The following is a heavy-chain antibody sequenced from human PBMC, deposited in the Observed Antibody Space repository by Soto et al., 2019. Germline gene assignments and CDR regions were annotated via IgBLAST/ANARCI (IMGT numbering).Heavy chain of an antibody. Sequence: QVQLVQSGAELKKPGASVKVSCKASGYTFTGYYMHWVRQAPGQGLEWMGWINPNSCGTNYAQKFQGRVTMTRDTSISTAYMELSRLRSDDTAVYYCARDFWSGRNWFDPWGQGTLVTVSS. V-gene: IGHV1-2*02. CDR2: INPNSCGT. D-gene: IGHD3-3*01. J-gene: IGHJ5*02. CDR3: ARDFWSGRNWFDP. CDR1: GYTFTGYY.